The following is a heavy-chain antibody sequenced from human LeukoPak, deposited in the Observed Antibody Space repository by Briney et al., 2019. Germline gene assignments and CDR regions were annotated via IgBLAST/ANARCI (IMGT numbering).Heavy chain of an antibody. CDR3: ARAQPGDYYDSSGYSDY. J-gene: IGHJ4*02. CDR2: INHSGST. CDR1: GGSFSGYY. V-gene: IGHV4-34*01. Sequence: SETLSLTCAVYGGSFSGYYWSWIRQPPGKGLEWIGEINHSGSTNYNPSLKSRVTISVDTSKDQFSLKLSSVTAADTAVYYCARAQPGDYYDSSGYSDYWDQGTLVTVSS. D-gene: IGHD3-22*01.